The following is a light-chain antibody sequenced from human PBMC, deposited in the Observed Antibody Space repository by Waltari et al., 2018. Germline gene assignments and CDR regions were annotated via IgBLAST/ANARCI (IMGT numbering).Light chain of an antibody. CDR1: QSVSSY. CDR3: QQRTNWPIT. V-gene: IGKV3-11*01. CDR2: HTS. Sequence: EIVLTQSPATLSLSPGERATLSCRASQSVSSYLAWYQQKPGQAPRLLIYHTSNRATGIPARFSGSGSGTDFPLTISSLEPEDFAVYYCQQRTNWPITFGQGTRLEIK. J-gene: IGKJ5*01.